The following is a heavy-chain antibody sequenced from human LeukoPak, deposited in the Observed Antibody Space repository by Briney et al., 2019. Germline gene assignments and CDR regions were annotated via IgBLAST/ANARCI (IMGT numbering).Heavy chain of an antibody. V-gene: IGHV4-39*07. Sequence: SETLSLTCTVSSGSISTSNYYWGWVRQPPGKALEWIGNIFYSGSTYYNPSLKSRVTISVDTSKNQFSLKLSSVTAADTAVYYCAREGQQLVRLWFDPWGQGTLVTVSS. CDR2: IFYSGST. J-gene: IGHJ5*02. D-gene: IGHD6-13*01. CDR1: SGSISTSNYY. CDR3: AREGQQLVRLWFDP.